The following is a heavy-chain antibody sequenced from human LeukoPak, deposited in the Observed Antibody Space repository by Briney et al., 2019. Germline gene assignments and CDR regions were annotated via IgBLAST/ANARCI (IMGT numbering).Heavy chain of an antibody. V-gene: IGHV4-39*07. CDR1: GGSISSSSYY. D-gene: IGHD6-13*01. CDR3: ARVSAAGPLNWYFDL. J-gene: IGHJ2*01. Sequence: PSETLSLTCTVSGGSISSSSYYWGWLRQPPGKGLEWIGSIYYSGSTYYNPSLKSRVTISVDTSKNQFSLKLSSVTAADTAVYYCARVSAAGPLNWYFDLWGRGTLVTVSS. CDR2: IYYSGST.